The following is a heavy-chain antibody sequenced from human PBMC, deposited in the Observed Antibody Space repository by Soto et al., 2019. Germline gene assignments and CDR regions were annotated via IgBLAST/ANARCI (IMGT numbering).Heavy chain of an antibody. V-gene: IGHV4-59*01. CDR2: IYYSGST. CDR1: GGAISSYY. CDR3: ARARLSRRWWFDP. D-gene: IGHD3-16*02. Sequence: QVQLQESGPGLVKPSETLSLTCTVSGGAISSYYWSWIRQPPGKGLEWIGYIYYSGSTNYNPSLTSRVIISVDTSNHQFDLKLRSVTAADTAVYYCARARLSRRWWFDPCGQGTLVTVSS. J-gene: IGHJ5*02.